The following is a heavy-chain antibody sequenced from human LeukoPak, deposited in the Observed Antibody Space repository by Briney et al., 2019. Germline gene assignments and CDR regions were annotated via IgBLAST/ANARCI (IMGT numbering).Heavy chain of an antibody. CDR1: GDTLTELS. D-gene: IGHD6-13*01. V-gene: IGHV1-24*01. CDR3: ATDGGASIAAAGFYGMDV. J-gene: IGHJ6*02. CDR2: FDPEDGET. Sequence: GASVKVSCKVSGDTLTELSMHWVRQAPGKGLEWMGGFDPEDGETIYAQKFQGRVTMTEDTSTDTAYMELSSLRSEDTAVYYCATDGGASIAAAGFYGMDVWGQGTTVTVSS.